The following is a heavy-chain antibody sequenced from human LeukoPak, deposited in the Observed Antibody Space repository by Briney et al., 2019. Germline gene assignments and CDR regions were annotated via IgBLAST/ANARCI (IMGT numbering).Heavy chain of an antibody. CDR3: ARAQWEVRGASGYYFDY. Sequence: SETLSLTCTVSGDSISSYYWSWIRQPPGKGLEGMGYIYYSGSTNYNPSLKSRVTISVDTSKNQFSLKLSSVTAADTAVYYCARAQWEVRGASGYYFDYWGQGTLVTVSS. J-gene: IGHJ4*02. D-gene: IGHD3-10*01. V-gene: IGHV4-59*08. CDR2: IYYSGST. CDR1: GDSISSYY.